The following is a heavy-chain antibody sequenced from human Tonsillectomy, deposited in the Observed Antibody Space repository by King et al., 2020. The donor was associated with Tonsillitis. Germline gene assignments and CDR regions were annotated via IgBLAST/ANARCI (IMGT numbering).Heavy chain of an antibody. J-gene: IGHJ6*02. D-gene: IGHD3-22*01. V-gene: IGHV3-74*01. CDR3: ARDHYDTTFYYGIDV. CDR2: INSDGSST. Sequence: VQLVESGGGLVQPGGSLRLSCAASGFTFSSYWMHWVRQAPGKGLVWVSRINSDGSSTSYADSVKGRFTISRDNAKNTLYLQMNSLRAEDTAVYYCARDHYDTTFYYGIDVWGQGTTVTVSS. CDR1: GFTFSSYW.